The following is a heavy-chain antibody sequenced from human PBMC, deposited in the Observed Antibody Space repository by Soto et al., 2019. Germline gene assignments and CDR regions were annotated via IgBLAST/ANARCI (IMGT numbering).Heavy chain of an antibody. CDR3: VKKGYCSGGSCYAFDY. J-gene: IGHJ4*02. CDR2: IGGTSIGT. V-gene: IGHV3-23*01. D-gene: IGHD2-15*01. Sequence: EVQLLESGGGLVQPGGSLRLSCAASGFTFSNYAMSWVRQAPGKGLEWVSAIGGTSIGTYYADSVKGRFTISRDNSKNTLYLQMNSLRAEDTALYYCVKKGYCSGGSCYAFDYWGQGTLVTVSS. CDR1: GFTFSNYA.